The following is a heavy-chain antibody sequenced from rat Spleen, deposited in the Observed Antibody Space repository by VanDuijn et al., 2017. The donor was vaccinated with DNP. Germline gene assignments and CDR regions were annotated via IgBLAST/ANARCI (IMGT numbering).Heavy chain of an antibody. CDR1: GFTFSNYG. CDR2: IGASGGTT. Sequence: EVQLVESGGGLVQPGRSLKLSCAASGFTFSNYGMHWIRQAPTKGLEWVASIGASGGTTYYRDSVRGRFTISRDNAENTVYLQMNSLRSEDTATYYCARGNYPGINTFDYWGQGVMVTVSS. J-gene: IGHJ2*01. CDR3: ARGNYPGINTFDY. V-gene: IGHV5-19*01. D-gene: IGHD1-4*01.